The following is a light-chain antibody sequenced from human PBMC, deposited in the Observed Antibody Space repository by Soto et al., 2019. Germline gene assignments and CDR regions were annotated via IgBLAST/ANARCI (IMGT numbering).Light chain of an antibody. CDR2: EVS. CDR3: SSYASTSTLVV. Sequence: QSVLTQPASVSGSPGQSITISCTGTRRDVGGYNYVSWYQQHPGKAPKLMIFEVSNRPSGVSNRFSGSKSGNTASLTISGLQAADEADYYCSSYASTSTLVVFGTGTKLTVL. V-gene: IGLV2-14*01. J-gene: IGLJ1*01. CDR1: RRDVGGYNY.